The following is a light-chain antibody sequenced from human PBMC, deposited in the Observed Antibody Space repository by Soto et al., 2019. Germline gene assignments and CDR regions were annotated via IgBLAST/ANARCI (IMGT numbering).Light chain of an antibody. CDR2: GVS. Sequence: EIVMTQSPSTLSVSPLERATLSCRASQRLSSNLAWYQQKPGQAPRLLIYGVSTRATGVPARFSGSGSGTEFTLTISSLQSEDSAVYYCQQYKNWLALTFGGGTKVDIK. CDR1: QRLSSN. CDR3: QQYKNWLALT. J-gene: IGKJ4*01. V-gene: IGKV3-15*01.